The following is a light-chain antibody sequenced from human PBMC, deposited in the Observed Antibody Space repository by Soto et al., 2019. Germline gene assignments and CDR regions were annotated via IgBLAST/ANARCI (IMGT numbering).Light chain of an antibody. J-gene: IGKJ3*01. CDR2: DAV. CDR1: RPVFRQY. V-gene: IGKV3-20*01. CDR3: QQNGRSPT. Sequence: EIVLTQSPDARSLSPGERVSLSCSASRPVFRQYIAWDHQKPGQSPRLLIHDAVSRATGIQDRFSGSGRGSGTDFTIFISSLELEDCGVYYCQQNGRSPTFGPGTKVEVK.